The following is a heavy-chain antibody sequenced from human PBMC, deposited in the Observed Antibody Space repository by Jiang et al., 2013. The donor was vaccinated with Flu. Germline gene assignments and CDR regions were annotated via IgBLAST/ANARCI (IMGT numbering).Heavy chain of an antibody. CDR3: ARMFRDYYGDFGVDY. CDR2: IYYSGTT. J-gene: IGHJ4*02. V-gene: IGHV4-61*01. CDR1: GGSVGSDSYS. Sequence: GPGLVKPSETLSLTCTVSGGSVGSDSYSWNWIRQPPGEGLEWIGYIYYSGTTNYNPSLKSRLTISIDTSKNQFSLKLNSVTAADTATYYCARMFRDYYGDFGVDYWGQGTLVTVSS. D-gene: IGHD4-17*01.